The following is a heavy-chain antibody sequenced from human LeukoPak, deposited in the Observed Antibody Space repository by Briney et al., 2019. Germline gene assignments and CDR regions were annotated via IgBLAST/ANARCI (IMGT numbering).Heavy chain of an antibody. V-gene: IGHV1-18*01. CDR2: ISAYNGNT. CDR1: GYMFNIYG. D-gene: IGHD6-19*01. J-gene: IGHJ4*02. Sequence: ASVKVSCKASGYMFNIYGISWVRQAPGQGLEWMGWISAYNGNTHYAQKFQGRVTLTTDTSTSTAYMELRSLRSDDTAVYYCARERIVAGTGTFDSWGQGTLVTVSS. CDR3: ARERIVAGTGTFDS.